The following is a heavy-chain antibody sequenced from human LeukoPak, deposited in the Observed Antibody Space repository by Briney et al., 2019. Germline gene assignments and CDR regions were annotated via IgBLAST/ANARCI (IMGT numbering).Heavy chain of an antibody. J-gene: IGHJ4*02. CDR2: IYYSGST. Sequence: PSETLSLTCTVSGGSISSYYWSWIRQPPGQGLEWIGYIYYSGSTNYNPSLKSRVTISVDTSKNQFSLKLSSATAADTAVYYCARWVGATVFDYWGQGTLVTVSS. D-gene: IGHD1-26*01. CDR3: ARWVGATVFDY. CDR1: GGSISSYY. V-gene: IGHV4-59*01.